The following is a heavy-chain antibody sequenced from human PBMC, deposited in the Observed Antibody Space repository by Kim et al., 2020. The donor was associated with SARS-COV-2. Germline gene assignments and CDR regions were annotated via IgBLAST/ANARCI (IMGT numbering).Heavy chain of an antibody. CDR3: ASPRHRKITMVRGRDPHPFDY. Sequence: SETLSLTCTVSGGSISSSSYYWGWIRQPPGKGLEWIGSIYYSGSTYYNPSLKSRVTISVDTSKNQFSLKLSSVTAADTAVYYCASPRHRKITMVRGRDPHPFDYWGQGTLVTVSS. D-gene: IGHD3-10*01. V-gene: IGHV4-39*01. CDR1: GGSISSSSYY. CDR2: IYYSGST. J-gene: IGHJ4*02.